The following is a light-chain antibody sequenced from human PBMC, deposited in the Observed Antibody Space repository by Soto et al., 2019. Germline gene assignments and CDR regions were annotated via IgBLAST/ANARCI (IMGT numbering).Light chain of an antibody. CDR2: DVS. CDR1: SSDVGGYNY. V-gene: IGLV2-14*01. J-gene: IGLJ2*01. CDR3: SSYTSSSTLV. Sequence: QSALTQPPSVSGSPGQSITISCTGTSSDVGGYNYVSWYQQHPGKAPKLMIYDVSNRPSGVSNRFSGSKSGNTASLTISGLQAEDEADYYCSSYTSSSTLVFGRGTQLTVL.